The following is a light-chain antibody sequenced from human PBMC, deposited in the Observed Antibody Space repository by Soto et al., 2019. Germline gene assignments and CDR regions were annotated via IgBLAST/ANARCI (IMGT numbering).Light chain of an antibody. CDR3: QQFSSYPLT. CDR1: HTVRNNY. Sequence: VLSLGAGTLSWFPGESATLSCRASHTVRNNYLAWYPPKPGQAPRLLIYDASSRASVIPDRFSGDESGTDFTLTICRLEPEDFTVYYCQQFSSYPLTFGGGTKV. V-gene: IGKV3-20*01. J-gene: IGKJ4*01. CDR2: DAS.